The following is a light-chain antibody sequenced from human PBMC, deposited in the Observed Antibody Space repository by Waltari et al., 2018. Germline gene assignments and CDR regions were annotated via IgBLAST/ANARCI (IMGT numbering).Light chain of an antibody. CDR2: AAS. CDR1: QTIRSY. CDR3: HQTYSSPQT. J-gene: IGKJ2*01. Sequence: DIQMTQSPSSLSASVGDRVTITCRASQTIRSYLIWYQHKPGKAPKVLIYAASSLQSGVPSRFSGSGSGTDFTLTISSLQPEDFATYYCHQTYSSPQTFGQGTKLEIK. V-gene: IGKV1-39*01.